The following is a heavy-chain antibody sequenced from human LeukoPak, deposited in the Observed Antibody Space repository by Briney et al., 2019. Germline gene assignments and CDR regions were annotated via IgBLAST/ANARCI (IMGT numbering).Heavy chain of an antibody. D-gene: IGHD2-2*01. CDR1: GGTFSSYA. CDR3: AGVVPAAIPFDP. V-gene: IGHV1-69*13. CDR2: IIPIFGTA. J-gene: IGHJ5*02. Sequence: VASVKVSCKASGGTFSSYAISWVRQAPGQGLEWMGGIIPIFGTANYAQKFQGRVTITADESTSTAYMQLSSLRSEDTAVYYCAGVVPAAIPFDPWGQGTLVTVSS.